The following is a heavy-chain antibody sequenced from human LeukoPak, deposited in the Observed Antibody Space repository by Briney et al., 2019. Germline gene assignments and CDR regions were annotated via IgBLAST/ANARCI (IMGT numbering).Heavy chain of an antibody. CDR3: ASMGGVYYYYGMDV. CDR2: IIPILGIA. V-gene: IGHV1-69*04. J-gene: IGHJ6*02. D-gene: IGHD1-26*01. CDR1: GGTFSSYA. Sequence: SVKVSCKASGGTFSSYAISWVRQAPGQGLEWVGRIIPILGIANYAQKFQGRVTITADKSTSTAYMELSSLRSEDTAVHYCASMGGVYYYYGMDVWGQGTTVTVSS.